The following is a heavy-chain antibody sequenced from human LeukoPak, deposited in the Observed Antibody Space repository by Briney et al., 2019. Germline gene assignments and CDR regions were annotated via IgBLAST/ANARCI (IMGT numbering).Heavy chain of an antibody. D-gene: IGHD3-9*01. CDR2: IYYSGST. J-gene: IGHJ6*04. V-gene: IGHV4-31*03. CDR1: GGSISSDGYD. Sequence: SQTLSLTCTVSGGSISSDGYDWSWIRQHPGRGLEWIGYIYYSGSTYYNPSLKSRLTISLDTSKNHLSLKLTSVTAAHTAVYYCARVKTGNFYYYGMDVWGKGTTVTVSS. CDR3: ARVKTGNFYYYGMDV.